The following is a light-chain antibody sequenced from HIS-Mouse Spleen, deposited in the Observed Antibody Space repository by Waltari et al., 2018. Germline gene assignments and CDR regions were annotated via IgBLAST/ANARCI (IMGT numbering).Light chain of an antibody. CDR3: AAWDDSLSGWV. CDR2: RNN. Sequence: QSVLTQPPSASGTPGQRVHICCSGNCYNIGRHYVYWYQQLPGTATKLLIYRNNQRPSGVPDRFSGSKSGTSASLAISGLRSEDEADYYCAAWDDSLSGWVFGGGTKLTVL. V-gene: IGLV1-47*01. CDR1: CYNIGRHY. J-gene: IGLJ3*02.